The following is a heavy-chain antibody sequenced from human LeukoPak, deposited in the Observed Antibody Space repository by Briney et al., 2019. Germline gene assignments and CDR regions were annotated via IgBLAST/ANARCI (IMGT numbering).Heavy chain of an antibody. CDR2: IYSGDST. CDR3: ARSEQWLAWNY. CDR1: GITVSSKY. D-gene: IGHD6-19*01. V-gene: IGHV3-53*01. Sequence: GGSLRLSCAASGITVSSKYMGWVRQAPGKGLEWVSVIYSGDSTHYADSVKGRFTISRDNSKNTLYLQMNSLRADDTAMYYCARSEQWLAWNYWGQGTLVTVSS. J-gene: IGHJ4*02.